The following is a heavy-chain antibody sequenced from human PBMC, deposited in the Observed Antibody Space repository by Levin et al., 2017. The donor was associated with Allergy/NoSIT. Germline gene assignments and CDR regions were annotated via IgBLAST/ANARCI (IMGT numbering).Heavy chain of an antibody. D-gene: IGHD6-6*01. CDR2: ISSSSSYI. Sequence: GESLKISCAASGFTFSSYSMNWVRQAPGKGLEWVSSISSSSSYIYYADSVKGRFTISRDNAKNSLYLQMNSLRAEDTAVYYCARVRGDSSSSLVGWFDPWGQGTLVTVSS. V-gene: IGHV3-21*01. J-gene: IGHJ5*02. CDR1: GFTFSSYS. CDR3: ARVRGDSSSSLVGWFDP.